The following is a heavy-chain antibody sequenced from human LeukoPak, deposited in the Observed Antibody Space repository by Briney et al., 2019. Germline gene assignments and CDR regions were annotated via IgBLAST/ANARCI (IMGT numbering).Heavy chain of an antibody. V-gene: IGHV4-38-2*02. CDR3: ARDRGGSLDY. Sequence: SETLSLTCAVSGYSISSGYYWGWIRQPPGKGLEWIGSIYHSGSTYYNPSLKSRVTTSVDTSKNQFSLKLSSVTAADTAVYYCARDRGGSLDYWGQGTLVTVSS. CDR1: GYSISSGYY. CDR2: IYHSGST. J-gene: IGHJ4*02. D-gene: IGHD3-10*01.